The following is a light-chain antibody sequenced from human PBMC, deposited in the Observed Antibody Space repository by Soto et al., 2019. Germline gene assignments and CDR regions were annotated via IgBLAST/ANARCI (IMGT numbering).Light chain of an antibody. Sequence: EIVMTQSPATLSVSPGERAALSCRASQSLSSNLAWYQQKPGQAPRLLVYGASTRATGIPARFNGSASGTEFPLTISSLQSEDFAVYYCQQYNIWPITFGQGTRLEIK. CDR3: QQYNIWPIT. CDR1: QSLSSN. CDR2: GAS. J-gene: IGKJ5*01. V-gene: IGKV3-15*01.